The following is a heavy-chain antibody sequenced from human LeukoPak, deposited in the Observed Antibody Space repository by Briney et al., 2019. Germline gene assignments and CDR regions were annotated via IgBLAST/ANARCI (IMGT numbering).Heavy chain of an antibody. CDR1: GYTLTELS. J-gene: IGHJ4*02. Sequence: ASVKVSCKVSGYTLTELSMHWVRQAPGKGLEWMGGFDPEDGETPIFAQKFQGRVTMTEDTSTDTAYMELSSLRSEDTAVYYCVTGFTTMAVDYFDYWGQGTLVTVS. CDR2: FDPEDGET. V-gene: IGHV1-24*01. CDR3: VTGFTTMAVDYFDY. D-gene: IGHD5-18*01.